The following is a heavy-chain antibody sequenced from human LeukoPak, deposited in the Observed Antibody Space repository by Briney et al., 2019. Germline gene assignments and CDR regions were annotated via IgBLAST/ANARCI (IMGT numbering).Heavy chain of an antibody. D-gene: IGHD5-24*01. CDR1: GGSFSSGSHY. CDR2: ISTRGGP. CDR3: ARSGFGGIGESRWDLEMSSEADLFDY. Sequence: PSETLSLTCSDSGGSFSSGSHYWSWVRQPAGKGLEWIGHISTRGGPNYHPSLWGRVTISVDTSKYRLSLKLTSVTAADTAVYYCARSGFGGIGESRWDLEMSSEADLFDYWGQGTPVTVSS. V-gene: IGHV4-61*09. J-gene: IGHJ4*02.